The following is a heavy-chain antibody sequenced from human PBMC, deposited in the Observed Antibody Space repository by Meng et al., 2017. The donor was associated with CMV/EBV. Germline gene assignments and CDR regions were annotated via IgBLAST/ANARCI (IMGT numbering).Heavy chain of an antibody. J-gene: IGHJ4*02. Sequence: GGSLRSSCAASGFTVSSNYMSWVRQAPGKGLEWVPGINWNGGSTGYADSVKGRFTISRDNAKNSLYLQMNNLRAEDTALYYCARGRTTVTTQTGNDYWGQGTLVTVSS. V-gene: IGHV3-20*04. CDR2: INWNGGST. CDR3: ARGRTTVTTQTGNDY. D-gene: IGHD4-17*01. CDR1: GFTVSSNY.